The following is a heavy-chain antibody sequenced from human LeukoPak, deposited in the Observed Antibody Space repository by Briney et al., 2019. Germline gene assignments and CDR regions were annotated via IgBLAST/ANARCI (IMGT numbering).Heavy chain of an antibody. CDR3: ARHNRGYCSSTSCYPYYFDY. CDR2: IYYSGST. CDR1: GGSFSGYY. V-gene: IGHV4-39*01. D-gene: IGHD2-2*01. Sequence: SETLSLTCAVYGGSFSGYYWGWIRQPPGKGLEWIGSIYYSGSTYYNPSLKSRVTISVDTSKNQFSLKLSSVTAADTAVYYCARHNRGYCSSTSCYPYYFDYWGQGTLVTVSS. J-gene: IGHJ4*02.